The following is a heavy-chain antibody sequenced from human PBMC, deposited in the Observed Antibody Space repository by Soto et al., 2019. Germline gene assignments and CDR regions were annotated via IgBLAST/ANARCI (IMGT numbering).Heavy chain of an antibody. Sequence: GGSLRLSCAASGLTFSNAWRNWVRQAPGKGLEWVGRIKSQGDGATTDYAAPAKGRFSISRDDSTNTLYMQMNSLKREDTAVYYCTTDQGGTRYWGQGTLVTVSS. CDR1: GLTFSNAW. V-gene: IGHV3-15*07. CDR3: TTDQGGTRY. CDR2: IKSQGDGATT. D-gene: IGHD1-26*01. J-gene: IGHJ4*02.